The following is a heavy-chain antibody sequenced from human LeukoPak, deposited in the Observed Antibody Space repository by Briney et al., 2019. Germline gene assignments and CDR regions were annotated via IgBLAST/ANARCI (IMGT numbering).Heavy chain of an antibody. CDR2: RNPNSGNT. D-gene: IGHD2-2*02. CDR1: GYTITSYD. Sequence: SVKLSCTASGYTITSYDINWVRQPTGPGNERMGLRNPNSGNTGYAHKFRGRVTIIRNTTIRTAYMEQRSPRSDDTAADYYSRGNCSSTSCYRLSEYYFDYWGQGTLVTVSS. CDR3: SRGNCSSTSCYRLSEYYFDY. V-gene: IGHV1-8*03. J-gene: IGHJ4*02.